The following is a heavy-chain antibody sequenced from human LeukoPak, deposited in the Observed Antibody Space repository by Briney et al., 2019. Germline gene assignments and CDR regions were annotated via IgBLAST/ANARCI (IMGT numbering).Heavy chain of an antibody. CDR2: INPNSGGT. V-gene: IGHV1-2*02. CDR1: GYTFTGYY. Sequence: ASVKVSCKASGYTFTGYYMHWVRQAPGQGLEWMGWINPNSGGTNYAQKFQGRVTMTRDTSISTAYMELSRLRSDDTAVYYCAALWFGEYLTFDYWGQGTLVTVSS. D-gene: IGHD3-10*01. J-gene: IGHJ4*02. CDR3: AALWFGEYLTFDY.